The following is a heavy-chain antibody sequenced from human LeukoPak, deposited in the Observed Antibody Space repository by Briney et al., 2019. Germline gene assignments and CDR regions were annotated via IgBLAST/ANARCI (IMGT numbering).Heavy chain of an antibody. V-gene: IGHV3-30*03. J-gene: IGHJ6*02. CDR3: ARVLDGSGYYLTYYYYGMDV. CDR1: GFTFSSYS. CDR2: ISYDGSDK. Sequence: GGSLRLSCAASGFTFSSYSMNWVRQAPGKGLEWVAVISYDGSDKYYADSVKGRFTISRDNSKNTLYLQMNSLRAEDTAVYYCARVLDGSGYYLTYYYYGMDVWGQGTTVSVSS. D-gene: IGHD3-22*01.